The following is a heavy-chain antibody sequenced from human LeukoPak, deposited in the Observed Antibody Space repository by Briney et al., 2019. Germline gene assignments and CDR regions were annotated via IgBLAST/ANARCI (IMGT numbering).Heavy chain of an antibody. J-gene: IGHJ4*02. V-gene: IGHV3-48*04. CDR2: ISRSNSTM. CDR1: GFTFSTYS. D-gene: IGHD2-15*01. Sequence: PGGSLRLSCAASGFTFSTYSMNWVRQAPGKGLEWVSYISRSNSTMYYADSVKGRFTISRDNAKNSLYLQMNSLRAEDTAVYYCVRRVGYCSGGVSRCYSDYWGQGTLVTVSS. CDR3: VRRVGYCSGGVSRCYSDY.